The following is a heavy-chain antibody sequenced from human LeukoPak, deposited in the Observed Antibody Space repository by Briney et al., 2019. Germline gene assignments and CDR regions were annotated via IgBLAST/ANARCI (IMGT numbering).Heavy chain of an antibody. J-gene: IGHJ3*02. V-gene: IGHV3-21*01. Sequence: GGSLRLSCAASGFTFSNYSMNWVRQAPGKGLEWVSSISSSSSYIYYADSVKGRFTISRDNAKNSLYLQMNSLRAEDTAVYYCARGVYGNDAFDIWGQGTMVTVSS. CDR1: GFTFSNYS. CDR2: ISSSSSYI. D-gene: IGHD5/OR15-5a*01. CDR3: ARGVYGNDAFDI.